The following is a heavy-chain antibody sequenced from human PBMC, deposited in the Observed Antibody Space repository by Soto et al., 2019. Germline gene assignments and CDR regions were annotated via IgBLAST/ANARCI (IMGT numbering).Heavy chain of an antibody. CDR1: GFTFSNAW. CDR3: TTQIWLLDYYFDY. V-gene: IGHV3-15*01. Sequence: GGSLRLSCAASGFTFSNAWMSWVRQAPGKGLEWVGRIKSKTDGGTTDYAAPVKGRFTISRDDSKNTLYLQMNSLKTEDTAVYYCTTQIWLLDYYFDYWGQGTLVTVSS. CDR2: IKSKTDGGTT. J-gene: IGHJ4*02. D-gene: IGHD3-9*01.